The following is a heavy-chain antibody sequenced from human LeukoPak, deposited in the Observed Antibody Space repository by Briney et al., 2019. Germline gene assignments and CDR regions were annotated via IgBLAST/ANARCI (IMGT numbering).Heavy chain of an antibody. Sequence: SETLSLTCTVSGGSISSSSYYWGWIRQPPGKGLEWIGSIYCSGSTYYNPSLKSRVTISVDTSKNQFSLKLSSVTAADTAVYYCARRVGAHPFDYWGQGTLVTVSS. D-gene: IGHD1-26*01. V-gene: IGHV4-39*01. J-gene: IGHJ4*02. CDR2: IYCSGST. CDR3: ARRVGAHPFDY. CDR1: GGSISSSSYY.